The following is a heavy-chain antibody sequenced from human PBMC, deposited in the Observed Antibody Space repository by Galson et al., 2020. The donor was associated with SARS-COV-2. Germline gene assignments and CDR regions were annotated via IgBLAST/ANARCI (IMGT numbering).Heavy chain of an antibody. V-gene: IGHV3-74*01. Sequence: GGSLRLSCAASGFTFSRYWMHWVRQAPGKGLVWVSRINGDSSSTNYADSVKGRFTISRDNAKNTLYLQMNSLRAEDTAVYYCAKRGDYSSSTYSVDFDCWGQGTLVTVSS. CDR1: GFTFSRYW. J-gene: IGHJ4*01. D-gene: IGHD6-13*01. CDR3: AKRGDYSSSTYSVDFDC. CDR2: INGDSSST.